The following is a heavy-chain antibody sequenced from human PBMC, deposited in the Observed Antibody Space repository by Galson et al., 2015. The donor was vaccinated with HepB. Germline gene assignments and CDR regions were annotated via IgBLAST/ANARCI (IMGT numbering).Heavy chain of an antibody. Sequence: SLRLSCAASGFTFSSYGMHWVRQAPGKGLEWVAVISYDGSNKYYADSVKGRFTISRDNSKNTLYLQMNSLRAEDTAVYYCAKDYGEQLDYFDYWGQGTLVTVSS. CDR3: AKDYGEQLDYFDY. CDR1: GFTFSSYG. J-gene: IGHJ4*02. V-gene: IGHV3-30*18. D-gene: IGHD6-13*01. CDR2: ISYDGSNK.